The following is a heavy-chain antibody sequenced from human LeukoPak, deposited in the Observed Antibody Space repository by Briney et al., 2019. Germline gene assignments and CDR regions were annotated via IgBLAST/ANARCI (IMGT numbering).Heavy chain of an antibody. V-gene: IGHV4-59*01. CDR2: IYYDGST. D-gene: IGHD1-20*01. CDR1: GGSISSYY. J-gene: IGHJ5*02. CDR3: VRYNWPNVFDP. Sequence: PSETLSLTCTVSGGSISSYYWSWIRQSPGKGLEWIGYIYYDGSTNYNPSLRSRVTMSLDTSKNQFSLHLTSVTAADTALYFCVRYNWPNVFDPWGQGTRVTVSS.